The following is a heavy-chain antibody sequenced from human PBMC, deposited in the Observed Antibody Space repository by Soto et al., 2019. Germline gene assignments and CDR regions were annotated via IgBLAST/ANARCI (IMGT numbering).Heavy chain of an antibody. Sequence: QVQLQQWGAGLLKPSETLSLTCAVYGGSFSGYYWSWIRQPPGKGLEWIGEINHSGSTNYNPSLKSRVTISVDTSKNQFSLKLSSVTAADTAVYYCAGSSREALWGYYYYYMDVWGKGTTVTVSS. CDR3: AGSSREALWGYYYYYMDV. CDR2: INHSGST. CDR1: GGSFSGYY. D-gene: IGHD3-16*01. V-gene: IGHV4-34*01. J-gene: IGHJ6*03.